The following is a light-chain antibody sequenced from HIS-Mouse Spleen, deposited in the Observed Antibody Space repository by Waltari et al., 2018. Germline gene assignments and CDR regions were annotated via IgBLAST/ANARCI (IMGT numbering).Light chain of an antibody. V-gene: IGKV2-28*01. J-gene: IGKJ2*01. CDR1: QSLLHSNGYNY. Sequence: DIVMTQSPLSLPVTPGEPASSPCRSSQSLLHSNGYNYLDWYLQKPGQSPQLLIYLGSNRASGVPDRFSGSGSGTDFTLKISRVEAEDVGVYYCMQALQTPYTFGQGTKLEIK. CDR2: LGS. CDR3: MQALQTPYT.